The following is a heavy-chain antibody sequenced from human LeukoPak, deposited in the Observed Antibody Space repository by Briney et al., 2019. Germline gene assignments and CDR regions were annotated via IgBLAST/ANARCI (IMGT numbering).Heavy chain of an antibody. J-gene: IGHJ3*02. V-gene: IGHV3-48*03. CDR1: GFTFSSYE. D-gene: IGHD3-22*01. Sequence: GGSLRLSCAASGFTFSSYEMNWVRQAPGKGLEWVSYISSSGSTIYYADSVKGRFTISRDNARNSLYLQMNSLRAEDTAVYYCARDMNGYYYDSSGYYHDAFDIWGQGTMVTVSS. CDR3: ARDMNGYYYDSSGYYHDAFDI. CDR2: ISSSGSTI.